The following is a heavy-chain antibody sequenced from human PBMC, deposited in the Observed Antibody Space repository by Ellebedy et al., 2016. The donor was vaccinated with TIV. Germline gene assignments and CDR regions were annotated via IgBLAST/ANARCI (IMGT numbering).Heavy chain of an antibody. CDR2: IKQDGSKK. V-gene: IGHV3-7*01. CDR3: ARGGSGGFDY. CDR1: GFMFSNYW. J-gene: IGHJ4*02. D-gene: IGHD4-23*01. Sequence: GESLKISCAASGFMFSNYWMSWVRQAPGKGLEWVANIKQDGSKKEYVDSVKGRFTISRDNAKNSLYLQMNSLRAEDTAVYYCARGGSGGFDYWGQGTLVTVSS.